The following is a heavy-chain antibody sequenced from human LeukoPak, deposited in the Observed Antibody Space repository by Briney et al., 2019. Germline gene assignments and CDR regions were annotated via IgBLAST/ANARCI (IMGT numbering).Heavy chain of an antibody. V-gene: IGHV1-3*01. J-gene: IGHJ4*02. CDR3: ARGSTSDWPLDH. CDR2: IDAGNGDT. CDR1: GYTFSDYA. Sequence: ASVTVSCTASGYTFSDYAMHWVRQAPGQRFEWMGWIDAGNGDTRYSQKFQGRVTIARDTSASTAYIELRSLRSEDTAMYYCARGSTSDWPLDHWGQETLVTISS. D-gene: IGHD2-2*01.